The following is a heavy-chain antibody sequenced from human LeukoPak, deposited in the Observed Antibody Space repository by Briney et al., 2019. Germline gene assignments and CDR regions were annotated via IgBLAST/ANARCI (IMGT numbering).Heavy chain of an antibody. CDR1: GFTFSSYE. V-gene: IGHV3-48*03. D-gene: IGHD2-2*01. J-gene: IGHJ4*02. Sequence: GGSLRLSCAASGFTFSSYEMNWVRQAPGKGLEWVSYISSSGSTIYYADSVKGRFTISRDNAKNSLYLQMNSLRAEDTAVYYCAKGHIVVVPARGGFGYWGQGTLVTVSS. CDR3: AKGHIVVVPARGGFGY. CDR2: ISSSGSTI.